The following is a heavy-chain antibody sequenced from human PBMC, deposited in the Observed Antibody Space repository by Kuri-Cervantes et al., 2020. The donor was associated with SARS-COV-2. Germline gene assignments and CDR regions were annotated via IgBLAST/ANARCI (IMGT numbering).Heavy chain of an antibody. D-gene: IGHD3-10*01. J-gene: IGHJ3*02. V-gene: IGHV3-9*03. Sequence: GGSLRLSCAASGFTFDDYAMHWVRQAPGKGLEWVSGISWNSGSIGYADSVKGRFTISRDNAKNSLYLQMNSLRAEDMALYYCAKDLYGSGSSPGAFDIWGQGTMVTVSS. CDR3: AKDLYGSGSSPGAFDI. CDR1: GFTFDDYA. CDR2: ISWNSGSI.